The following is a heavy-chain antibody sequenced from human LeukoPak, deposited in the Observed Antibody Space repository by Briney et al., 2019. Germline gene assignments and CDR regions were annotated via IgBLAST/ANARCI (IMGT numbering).Heavy chain of an antibody. D-gene: IGHD1/OR15-1a*01. J-gene: IGHJ6*02. Sequence: PGGSLRLSCAASGFTFSSYAMHWVRQAPGKGLEWVAVISYDGNNKYYADSVKSRFTISRDDSKSTLYLQMNSLRTEDTAVYYCARDPAAGSTWNNGMDVWGQGTTVTVSS. CDR3: ARDPAAGSTWNNGMDV. V-gene: IGHV3-30-3*01. CDR2: ISYDGNNK. CDR1: GFTFSSYA.